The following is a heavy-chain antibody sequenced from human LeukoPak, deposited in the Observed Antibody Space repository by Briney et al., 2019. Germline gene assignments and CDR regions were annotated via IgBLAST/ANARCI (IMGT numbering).Heavy chain of an antibody. J-gene: IGHJ6*02. CDR2: IWSDGSNK. V-gene: IGHV3-33*01. CDR3: ARALFVGAFYGMDV. CDR1: GFTFNNYG. D-gene: IGHD1-26*01. Sequence: PGGSLRLSCAASGFTFNNYGIHWVRQAPGKGLEWVAIIWSDGSNKYYADSVKGRFTISRDNSKNTLYLQMNSLRAEDTAVYYCARALFVGAFYGMDVWGQGTTVTVSS.